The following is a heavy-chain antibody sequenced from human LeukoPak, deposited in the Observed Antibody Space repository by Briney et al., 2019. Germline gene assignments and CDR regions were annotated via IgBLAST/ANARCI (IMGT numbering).Heavy chain of an antibody. Sequence: SGGSLRLSCAASGFTFSSYEMNWVRQAPGKGLEWVSYISSSGSTILYADSVKGRFTISRDNAKNSLYLQMNSLRAEDTAVYYCAREHYNLLTGRGGYFDYWGQGTLVTVSS. CDR2: ISSSGSTI. D-gene: IGHD3-9*01. V-gene: IGHV3-48*03. CDR1: GFTFSSYE. J-gene: IGHJ4*02. CDR3: AREHYNLLTGRGGYFDY.